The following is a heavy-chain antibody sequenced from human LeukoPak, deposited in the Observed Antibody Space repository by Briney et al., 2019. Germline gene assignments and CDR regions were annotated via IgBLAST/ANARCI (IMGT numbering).Heavy chain of an antibody. D-gene: IGHD1-14*01. CDR3: XXXXXTXXFDP. CDR2: IYPGDSDT. CDR1: GYSFTSYW. J-gene: IGHJ5*02. Sequence: GESLKISCKGSGYSFTSYWIGWVRQMPGKGLEWMGIIYPGDSDTRYSPSFQGQVTISADKSISTAYLQWSSLKASDTAMYYCXXXXXTXXFDPXGQGTLVTVSS. V-gene: IGHV5-51*01.